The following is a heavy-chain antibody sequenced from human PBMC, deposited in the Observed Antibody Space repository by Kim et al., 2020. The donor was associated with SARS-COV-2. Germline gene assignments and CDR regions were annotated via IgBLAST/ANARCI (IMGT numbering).Heavy chain of an antibody. CDR1: GGSISSSSYY. Sequence: SETLSLTCTVSGGSISSSSYYWGWIRQPPGKGLEWIGSIYYSGSTYYNPSLKSRVTISVDTSKNQFSLKLSSVTAADTAVYYCARHEELYSSGWYPHSNWFDPWGQGTLVTVSS. J-gene: IGHJ5*02. CDR3: ARHEELYSSGWYPHSNWFDP. V-gene: IGHV4-39*01. D-gene: IGHD6-19*01. CDR2: IYYSGST.